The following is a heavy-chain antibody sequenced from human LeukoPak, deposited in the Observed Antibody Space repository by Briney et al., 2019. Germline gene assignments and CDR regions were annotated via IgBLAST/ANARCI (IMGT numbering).Heavy chain of an antibody. CDR2: MPYSGST. Sequence: SETLSLTCTVSGGSISDYYWNWIRQPPGKGLEWIGYMPYSGSTNYNPSLNSRVSISVDTSKNQFSLRLSSVTAADTAVYYCARVPARRVVTTPTYFDYWGQGTLVTVSS. CDR3: ARVPARRVVTTPTYFDY. D-gene: IGHD2-21*02. V-gene: IGHV4-59*01. J-gene: IGHJ4*01. CDR1: GGSISDYY.